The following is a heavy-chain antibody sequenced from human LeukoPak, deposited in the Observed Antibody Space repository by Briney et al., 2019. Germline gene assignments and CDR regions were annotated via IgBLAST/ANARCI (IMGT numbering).Heavy chain of an antibody. CDR2: IFYSGDT. V-gene: IGHV4-59*01. D-gene: IGHD3-16*01. CDR1: GGSFSNYY. CDR3: ARDQLGDAVDI. J-gene: IGHJ3*02. Sequence: SETLSLTCTVSGGSFSNYYWTWIRQSPGRGLEWIGYIFYSGDTNYNPSLKSRVTMSLDTSKNRFSLRLNSVTAADTAVYYCARDQLGDAVDIWGQGTMVTVSS.